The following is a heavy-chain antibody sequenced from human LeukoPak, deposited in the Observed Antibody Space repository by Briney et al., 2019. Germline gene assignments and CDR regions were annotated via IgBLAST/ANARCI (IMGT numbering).Heavy chain of an antibody. CDR2: IYPSGNT. V-gene: IGHV4-61*02. Sequence: SETLSLTCAVPGGSTRTGLYYWNWIRQPAGKGLEWIGRIYPSGNTNYNPSLESRVTISVDTAKNQFSLKLISVTAADTALYYCARGQYDFWSGYDVNWFDPWGQGTLVTVSS. CDR3: ARGQYDFWSGYDVNWFDP. D-gene: IGHD3-3*01. CDR1: GGSTRTGLYY. J-gene: IGHJ5*02.